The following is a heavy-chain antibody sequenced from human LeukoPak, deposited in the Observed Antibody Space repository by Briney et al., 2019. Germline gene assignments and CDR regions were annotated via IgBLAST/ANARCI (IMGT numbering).Heavy chain of an antibody. Sequence: ASVKVSCKASGYTFTVYYMHWVRQAPGQGLEWMGWINPNSGGTNYAQKFQGRVTMTKDTSISTAYMELSRLRSDDTAVYYCARDYKRVYTTTDYYYYMDVWGKGTTVTVSS. V-gene: IGHV1-2*02. D-gene: IGHD5-18*01. CDR3: ARDYKRVYTTTDYYYYMDV. CDR2: INPNSGGT. CDR1: GYTFTVYY. J-gene: IGHJ6*03.